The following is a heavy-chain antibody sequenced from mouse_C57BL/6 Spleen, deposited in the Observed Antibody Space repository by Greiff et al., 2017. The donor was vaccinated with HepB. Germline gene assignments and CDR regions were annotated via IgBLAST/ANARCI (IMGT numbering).Heavy chain of an antibody. D-gene: IGHD2-5*01. Sequence: QVQLQQSGAELVRPGTSVKLSCKASGYTFTSYWMHWVKQRPGQGLEWIGVIDPSDSYTNYNQKFKGKATLTVDTSSSTAYMQLSSLTSEDSAVYYCARGNIVTEYYFDYWGQGTTLTVSS. J-gene: IGHJ2*01. CDR3: ARGNIVTEYYFDY. CDR1: GYTFTSYW. CDR2: IDPSDSYT. V-gene: IGHV1-59*01.